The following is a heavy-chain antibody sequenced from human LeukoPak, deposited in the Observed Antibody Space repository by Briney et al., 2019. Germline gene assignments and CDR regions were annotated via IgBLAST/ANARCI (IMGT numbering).Heavy chain of an antibody. Sequence: GGSLRLSCAASGFTFSDYYMSWIRQAPGKGLEWVSYISSSSSYTNYADSMKGRFTISRDNAKNSLYLQMNSLRAEDTAVYYCARSHVVVAFSYWGQGTLVTVSS. D-gene: IGHD2-15*01. V-gene: IGHV3-11*06. CDR1: GFTFSDYY. CDR3: ARSHVVVAFSY. CDR2: ISSSSSYT. J-gene: IGHJ4*02.